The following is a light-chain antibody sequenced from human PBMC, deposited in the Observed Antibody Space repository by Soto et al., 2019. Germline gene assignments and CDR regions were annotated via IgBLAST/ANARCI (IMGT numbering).Light chain of an antibody. Sequence: EIVLTQSPGTLSLSPRERATLSCRASQSVTNSRLAWYQQKPGQAPKLLIYDASNRATGIPARFSSSGSRTDFTLTISSLEPEDFAVDYCQHRTNWPLTFGGGTKVEIK. V-gene: IGKV3-11*01. CDR3: QHRTNWPLT. J-gene: IGKJ4*01. CDR1: QSVTNS. CDR2: DAS.